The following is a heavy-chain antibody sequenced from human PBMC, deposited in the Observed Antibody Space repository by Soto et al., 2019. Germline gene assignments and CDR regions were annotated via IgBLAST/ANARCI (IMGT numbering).Heavy chain of an antibody. D-gene: IGHD1-26*01. CDR3: ARGSGSYSRGYFDY. CDR1: GYTFTSYA. V-gene: IGHV1-3*01. J-gene: IGHJ4*02. CDR2: INAGNGNT. Sequence: VQLLQSGAEVKKPGASVKVSCKASGYTFTSYAMHWVRQAPGQRLEWMGWINAGNGNTKYSQKFQGRVTITRDTAASTAYMELSSLRSEDTAVYYCARGSGSYSRGYFDYWGQGPLVTVSS.